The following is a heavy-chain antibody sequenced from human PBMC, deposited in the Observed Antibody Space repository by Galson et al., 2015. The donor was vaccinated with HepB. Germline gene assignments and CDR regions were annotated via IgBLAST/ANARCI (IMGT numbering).Heavy chain of an antibody. D-gene: IGHD3-22*01. CDR1: GGTFSSYA. CDR3: ARLYYDSSGYYYGYFDY. Sequence: SVKVSCKASGGTFSSYAISWVRQAPGQGLEWMGGIIPIFGTANYAQKFQGRVTITADKSTSTAYMELRSLRSDDTAVYYCARLYYDSSGYYYGYFDYWGQGTLVTVSS. CDR2: IIPIFGTA. V-gene: IGHV1-69*06. J-gene: IGHJ4*02.